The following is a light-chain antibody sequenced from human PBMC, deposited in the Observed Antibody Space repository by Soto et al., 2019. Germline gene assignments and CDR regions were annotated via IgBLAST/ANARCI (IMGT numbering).Light chain of an antibody. Sequence: VWTQSPGTLSLSPGERATLSCRASQTVNSNYLAWYQQKPGQAPRLLISGASSRATGIPDRFSGSGSGTDFTLTISRLEPEDFAVDYCQQYGSSISYTFGQGTKLEIK. CDR2: GAS. V-gene: IGKV3-20*01. J-gene: IGKJ2*01. CDR3: QQYGSSISYT. CDR1: QTVNSNY.